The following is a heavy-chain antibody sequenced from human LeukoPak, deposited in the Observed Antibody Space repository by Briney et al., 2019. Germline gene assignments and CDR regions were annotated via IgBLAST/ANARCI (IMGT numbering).Heavy chain of an antibody. CDR1: GYTLTELS. V-gene: IGHV1-24*01. J-gene: IGHJ3*02. Sequence: ASVKVSCKVSGYTLTELSMHWVRQAPGKGLEWMGGFDPEDGETIYAQKFQGRVTMTEDTSTDTAYMELSSLRSEDTAVYYCATDGPWHDAFDIWGQGTMVTVSS. CDR2: FDPEDGET. CDR3: ATDGPWHDAFDI.